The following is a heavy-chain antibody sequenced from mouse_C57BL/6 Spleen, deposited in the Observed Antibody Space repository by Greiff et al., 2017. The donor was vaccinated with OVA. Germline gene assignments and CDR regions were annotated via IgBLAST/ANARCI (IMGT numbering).Heavy chain of an antibody. CDR3: ARGRTDWYFDV. CDR2: IYPGDGDT. V-gene: IGHV1-82*01. CDR1: GYAFSSSW. J-gene: IGHJ1*03. Sequence: QVQLKESGPELVKPGASVKISCKASGYAFSSSWMNWVKQRPGKGLEWIGRIYPGDGDTNYNGKFKGKATLTADKSSSTAYMQLSSLTSEDSAVYFCARGRTDWYFDVWGTGTTVTVSS.